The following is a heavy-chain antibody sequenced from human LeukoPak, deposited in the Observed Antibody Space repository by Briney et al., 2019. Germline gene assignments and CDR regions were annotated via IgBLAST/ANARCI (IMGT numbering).Heavy chain of an antibody. J-gene: IGHJ6*03. CDR2: ISYDGSNK. V-gene: IGHV3-30*04. CDR3: ASTDDIPNCYYMDV. CDR1: GFTFSSYA. D-gene: IGHD3-9*01. Sequence: GGSLRLSCAASGFTFSSYAMHWVRQAPGKGLEWVAVISYDGSNKYYADSVKGRFTISRDNSKNTLYLQMNSLRAEDTAVYYCASTDDIPNCYYMDVWGKGTTVTVSS.